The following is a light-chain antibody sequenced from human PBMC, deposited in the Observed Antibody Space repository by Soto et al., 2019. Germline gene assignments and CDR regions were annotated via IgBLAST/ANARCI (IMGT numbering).Light chain of an antibody. CDR3: QHYVERSPIT. Sequence: EIGMTQSPGTVSLSQGERATLSCRASQSVSSRLACYQQKPGQAPRLLISGASSRATGIPDRFSGSGSGTDFTLTISRLEPEDFALYYCQHYVERSPITFGQGTRLEIK. V-gene: IGKV3-20*01. CDR2: GAS. CDR1: QSVSSR. J-gene: IGKJ5*01.